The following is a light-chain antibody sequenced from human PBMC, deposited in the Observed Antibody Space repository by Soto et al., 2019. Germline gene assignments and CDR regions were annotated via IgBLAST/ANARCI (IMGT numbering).Light chain of an antibody. Sequence: DIQMTQSPSILSGSVGDRVTITCRASQNIRNLLAWYQQKPGKAPKPLIFDASTLKTGVPSRFGGSGSGAEFNFTITGLQPDDFATYFCQQYYTYSTFGQGTRLEI. CDR3: QQYYTYST. CDR1: QNIRNL. J-gene: IGKJ5*01. CDR2: DAS. V-gene: IGKV1-5*01.